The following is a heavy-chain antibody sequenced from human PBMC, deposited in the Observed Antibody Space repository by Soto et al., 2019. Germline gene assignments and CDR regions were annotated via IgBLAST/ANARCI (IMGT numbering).Heavy chain of an antibody. CDR3: ASQRLGYCSGGSCYGTGEDN. J-gene: IGHJ4*02. V-gene: IGHV4-39*01. CDR2: GYYSGST. D-gene: IGHD2-15*01. CDR1: GGSISSITYY. Sequence: QLQLQESGPGLVKPSETLSLTCNVSGGSISSITYYWGWIRQPPGKGLEWLGRGYYSGSTYYNPSIKSRVTISVDTSKNQFSLKLSSVTAADTAVYYCASQRLGYCSGGSCYGTGEDNWGQGTLVTVSS.